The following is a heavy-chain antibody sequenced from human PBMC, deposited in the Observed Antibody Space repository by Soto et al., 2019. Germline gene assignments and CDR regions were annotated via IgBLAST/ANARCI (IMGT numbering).Heavy chain of an antibody. V-gene: IGHV3-74*01. CDR1: GFTFSSYW. CDR2: INSDGSST. Sequence: EVQLVESGGGLVQPGGSLRLSCAASGFTFSSYWMHWVRQAPGKGLVWVSRINSDGSSTSYADSVKGRFTISRDNAKNTLYLQMNSLRAEDTAVYYCARDGGLIRYFDWFSRGGMDVWGQGTTVTVSS. D-gene: IGHD3-9*01. J-gene: IGHJ6*02. CDR3: ARDGGLIRYFDWFSRGGMDV.